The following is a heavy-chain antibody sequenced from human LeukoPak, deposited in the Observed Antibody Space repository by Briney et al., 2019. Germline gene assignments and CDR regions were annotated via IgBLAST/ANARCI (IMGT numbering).Heavy chain of an antibody. Sequence: GGSLRLSCAASGFTFSSYAMSWVRQAPGKGLEWVSSTTDGGSRTYYADSVKGRFAISRDNSKNMLYLQMKSLRAEDKDVYYCAKGGAMADKYYQEWGQGTLVTVSS. CDR1: GFTFSSYA. V-gene: IGHV3-23*01. J-gene: IGHJ1*01. CDR3: AKGGAMADKYYQE. D-gene: IGHD6-19*01. CDR2: TTDGGSRT.